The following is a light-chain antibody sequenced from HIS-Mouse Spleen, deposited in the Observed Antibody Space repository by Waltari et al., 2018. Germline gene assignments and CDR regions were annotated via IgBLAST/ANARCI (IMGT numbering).Light chain of an antibody. J-gene: IGLJ2*01. Sequence: QSALTQPPSASGSPGQSVTISCPGTRTDVGGYNFVSWYQQHPGKAPKLMIYEVSKRPSGVPDRFSGSKSGNTASLTVSGLQAEDEADYYCSSYAGSNNLVFGGGTKLTVL. CDR1: RTDVGGYNF. CDR2: EVS. CDR3: SSYAGSNNLV. V-gene: IGLV2-8*01.